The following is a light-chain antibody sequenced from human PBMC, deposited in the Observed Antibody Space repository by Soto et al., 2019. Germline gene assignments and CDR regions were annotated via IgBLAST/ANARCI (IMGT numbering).Light chain of an antibody. CDR1: QSINGW. CDR3: QQYNSYSWT. Sequence: DIQMTQSPSTLSASVGDRVTITCRASQSINGWLAWYQQKPGKAPKLLIYKASSLESGVPSRFSGSGSGTDFTLTISSLQPEDFATYYCQQYNSYSWTFGQRTKVDI. CDR2: KAS. V-gene: IGKV1-5*03. J-gene: IGKJ1*01.